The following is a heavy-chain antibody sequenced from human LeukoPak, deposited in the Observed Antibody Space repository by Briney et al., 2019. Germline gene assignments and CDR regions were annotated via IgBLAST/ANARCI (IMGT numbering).Heavy chain of an antibody. V-gene: IGHV3-9*01. CDR3: AKDPYYDILTGYSFPAHFDY. CDR1: GFTFDDYA. J-gene: IGHJ4*02. D-gene: IGHD3-9*01. CDR2: ISWNSGSI. Sequence: PGRSLRLSCAASGFTFDDYAMHWVRHAPGKGLEWVSGISWNSGSIGYADSVKGRFTISRDNAKNSLYLQMNSLRAEDTALYYCAKDPYYDILTGYSFPAHFDYWGQGTLVTVSS.